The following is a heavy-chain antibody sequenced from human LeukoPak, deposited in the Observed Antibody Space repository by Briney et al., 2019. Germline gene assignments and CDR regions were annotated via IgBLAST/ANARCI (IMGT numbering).Heavy chain of an antibody. Sequence: GGSLRLSCAASGFTFSDYYMSWIRQAPGKGLEWVANIKQDGSEKYYVDSVKGRFTISRDNAKNSLYLQMNSLRAEDTAVYYCARVGVYSSSWYSDYWGQGTLVTVSS. CDR3: ARVGVYSSSWYSDY. CDR1: GFTFSDYY. V-gene: IGHV3-7*01. D-gene: IGHD6-13*01. CDR2: IKQDGSEK. J-gene: IGHJ4*02.